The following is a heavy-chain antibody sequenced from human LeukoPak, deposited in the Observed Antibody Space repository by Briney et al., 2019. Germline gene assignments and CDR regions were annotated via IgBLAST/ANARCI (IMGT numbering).Heavy chain of an antibody. CDR1: GFTFSSYA. CDR2: ISGSGGST. J-gene: IGHJ4*02. CDR3: AKGIAVADYYFDY. D-gene: IGHD6-19*01. V-gene: IGHV3-23*01. Sequence: GGSLRLSCAASGFTFSSYAMSWVRQAPGKGLEWVSAISGSGGSTYYADSMKGRFTISRDNSKNTLYLQMNSLRAEDTAVYYCAKGIAVADYYFDYWGQGTLVTVSS.